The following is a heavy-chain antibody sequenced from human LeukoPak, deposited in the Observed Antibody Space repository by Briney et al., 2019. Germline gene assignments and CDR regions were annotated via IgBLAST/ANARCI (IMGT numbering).Heavy chain of an antibody. CDR1: GRSISSYY. Sequence: PSETLSLTCTVSGRSISSYYWSWIRQPPGKGPEWIGYISYSGSTNYNPSLKSRVTISLDMSKTQVSLKLSSVTAADTAVYYCARAYYDNVWGTYRWFDPWGQGTLVTVSS. CDR3: ARAYYDNVWGTYRWFDP. CDR2: ISYSGST. D-gene: IGHD3-16*01. V-gene: IGHV4-59*01. J-gene: IGHJ5*02.